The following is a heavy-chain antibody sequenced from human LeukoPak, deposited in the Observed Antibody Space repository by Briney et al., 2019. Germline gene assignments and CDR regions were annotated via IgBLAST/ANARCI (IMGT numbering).Heavy chain of an antibody. CDR3: AKDLWFGELFDY. D-gene: IGHD3-10*01. CDR1: GLTLNRYA. J-gene: IGHJ4*02. CDR2: ISAPGGNT. V-gene: IGHV3-23*01. Sequence: GGSLRLSCAASGLTLNRYAMCWVRQAPGKGLEWVSAISAPGGNTYYADSVKGRFTISRDNSKNTLYLQMNSLRAEDTAVYYCAKDLWFGELFDYWGQGTLVTVSS.